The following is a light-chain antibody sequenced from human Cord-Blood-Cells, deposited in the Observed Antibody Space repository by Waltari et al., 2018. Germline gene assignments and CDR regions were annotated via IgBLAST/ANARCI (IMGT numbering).Light chain of an antibody. Sequence: DIQMTQSPSTPSASVGDRVTITCRASQSISSWLAWYQQKPGKAPKLLIYKASSLESGVPSRFSGSGSGTEFTLTINSLQPDDFATYYCQQYNSYSTFGQGTKVEIK. V-gene: IGKV1-5*03. CDR2: KAS. CDR1: QSISSW. CDR3: QQYNSYST. J-gene: IGKJ1*01.